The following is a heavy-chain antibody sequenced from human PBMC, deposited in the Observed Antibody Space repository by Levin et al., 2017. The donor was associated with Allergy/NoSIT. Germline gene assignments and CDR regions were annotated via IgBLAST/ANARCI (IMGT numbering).Heavy chain of an antibody. J-gene: IGHJ4*02. D-gene: IGHD2-2*01. CDR2: VYSDGTIT. CDR1: GFTFSNYY. CDR3: ARGGCISTSCLDN. V-gene: IGHV3-74*01. Sequence: GGSLRLSCAASGFTFSNYYMHWVRQAPGKGLEWVSCVYSDGTITDYADSVKGRFTISRDNARNTLYLQMNSLRAEDTAVYYCARGGCISTSCLDNWGQGILVTVSS.